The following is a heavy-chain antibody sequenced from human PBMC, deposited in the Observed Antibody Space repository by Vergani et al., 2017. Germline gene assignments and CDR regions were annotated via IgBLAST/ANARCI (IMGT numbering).Heavy chain of an antibody. V-gene: IGHV4-39*01. Sequence: QLQLQESGPGLVKPSETLSLTCTVSGGSISSIRYYWGWIRQPPGKGLEWIGSIFYSGSTFYNPSLESRVTISVDTSKNQFSLRLTAVTAADTAVYYCAPEEALDYSINYWGQGTLVTVSS. J-gene: IGHJ4*02. CDR2: IFYSGST. D-gene: IGHD4-11*01. CDR1: GGSISSIRYY. CDR3: APEEALDYSINY.